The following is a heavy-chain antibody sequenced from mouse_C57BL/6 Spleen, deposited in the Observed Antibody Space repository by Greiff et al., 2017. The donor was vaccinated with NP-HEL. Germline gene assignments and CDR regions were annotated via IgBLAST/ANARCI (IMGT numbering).Heavy chain of an antibody. Sequence: VQLQQPGTELVKPGASVKLSCKASGYTFTSYWMHWVKQSPVQGLEWIGNIYPCNGGTNYNEKFKSKATLTVDKSSSTAYMQLSSLTSEDSAVYYCATYGSSFYAMDYWGQGTSVTVSS. J-gene: IGHJ4*01. CDR1: GYTFTSYW. D-gene: IGHD1-1*01. CDR2: IYPCNGGT. CDR3: ATYGSSFYAMDY. V-gene: IGHV1-53*01.